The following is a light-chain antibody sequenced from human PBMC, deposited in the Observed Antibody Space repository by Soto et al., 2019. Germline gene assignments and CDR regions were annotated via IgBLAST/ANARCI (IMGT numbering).Light chain of an antibody. J-gene: IGLJ1*01. V-gene: IGLV2-23*02. CDR2: EVS. Sequence: ALTQPASVSGSPGQSITISCTGTSSDVGSYDLVSWYQQHPGRAPKLVIYEVSKRPSGVSSRSSGSKSGNTASLTISGLQAEDEADYHCCSYAGTSPFYVFGPGTKVTVL. CDR1: SSDVGSYDL. CDR3: CSYAGTSPFYV.